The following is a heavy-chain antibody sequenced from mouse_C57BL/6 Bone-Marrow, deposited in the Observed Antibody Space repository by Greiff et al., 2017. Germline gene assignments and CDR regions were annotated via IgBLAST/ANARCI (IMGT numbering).Heavy chain of an antibody. D-gene: IGHD1-1*01. Sequence: QVQLQQSGPGLVAPSQSLSITCTVSGFSLTSYAISWVRQPPGKGLEWLGVIWTGGGTNYNSALKSRLSISKDNSKSQVFLKMNSLQTDDTARYYCAKVHYYGSGGYWYFDVWGTGTTVTVSS. CDR3: AKVHYYGSGGYWYFDV. V-gene: IGHV2-9-1*01. CDR2: IWTGGGT. CDR1: GFSLTSYA. J-gene: IGHJ1*03.